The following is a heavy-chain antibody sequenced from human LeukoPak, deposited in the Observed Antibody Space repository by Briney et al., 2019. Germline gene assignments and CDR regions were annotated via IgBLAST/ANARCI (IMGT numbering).Heavy chain of an antibody. D-gene: IGHD6-13*01. CDR3: AKKGIAAAGKNNWFDP. CDR2: ISGSGGST. Sequence: AGGSLRLSCAASGFTFSSYAMSWVRQAPGKGLEWVSAISGSGGSTYYADSVKGRFTISRDNSKNTLYLQMNSLRAEDTAVYYCAKKGIAAAGKNNWFDPWGQGTLVTVSS. CDR1: GFTFSSYA. V-gene: IGHV3-23*01. J-gene: IGHJ5*02.